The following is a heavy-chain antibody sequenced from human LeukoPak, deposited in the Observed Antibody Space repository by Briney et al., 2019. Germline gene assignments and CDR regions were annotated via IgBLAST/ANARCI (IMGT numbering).Heavy chain of an antibody. CDR1: GGSINNNKW. J-gene: IGHJ4*02. Sequence: TSETLSLTCVVSGGSINNNKWWSWVRQPPGKGLEWIGEINHSGSTNYNPSLKSRVTISVDTSKNQFSLKLSSVTAADTAVYYCADRDDYNPWKYWGQGTLVTVSS. D-gene: IGHD5-24*01. CDR2: INHSGST. V-gene: IGHV4-4*02. CDR3: ADRDDYNPWKY.